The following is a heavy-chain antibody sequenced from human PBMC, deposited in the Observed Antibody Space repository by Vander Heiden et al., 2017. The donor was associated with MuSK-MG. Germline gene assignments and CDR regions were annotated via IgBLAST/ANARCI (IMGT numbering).Heavy chain of an antibody. CDR1: GFTFSSYS. V-gene: IGHV3-21*01. CDR2: ISSSSSYI. J-gene: IGHJ4*02. Sequence: EVQLVESGGGLVKPGGSLRLSCAASGFTFSSYSMHWVRQAPGKGLEWVSSISSSSSYIYYADSVKGRFTISRDNAKNSLYLQMNRLRGEDTAVYYCARGARGTIDYWGQGTLVTLSS. CDR3: ARGARGTIDY. D-gene: IGHD3-16*01.